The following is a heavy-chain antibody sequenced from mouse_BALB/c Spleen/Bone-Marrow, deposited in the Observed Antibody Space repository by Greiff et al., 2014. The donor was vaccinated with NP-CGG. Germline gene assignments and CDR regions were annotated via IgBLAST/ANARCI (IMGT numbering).Heavy chain of an antibody. D-gene: IGHD3-3*01. Sequence: EVQLVESGGGLVQPGGSRKLSCAASGFTFNSFGMHWVRQAPEKGLEWVAYISSGSSTIYYADTMKGRFTISRDNPKNTLFLQMTSLRSEDTAMYYCTRSGTLGAMDYWGQGTSVTVSS. CDR3: TRSGTLGAMDY. V-gene: IGHV5-17*02. CDR1: GFTFNSFG. J-gene: IGHJ4*01. CDR2: ISSGSSTI.